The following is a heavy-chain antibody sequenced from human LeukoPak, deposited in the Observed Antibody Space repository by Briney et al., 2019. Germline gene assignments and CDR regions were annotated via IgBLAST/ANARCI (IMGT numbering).Heavy chain of an antibody. Sequence: PGGSLRLSCAASGFTFSSYSMNWVRQAPGKGLEWVSYISSSSSTIYYADSVKGRFTISRDNAKNSLYLQMNSLRAEDTAVYYCARADASIAVALFDYWGQGTLVTVSS. CDR1: GFTFSSYS. CDR2: ISSSSSTI. CDR3: ARADASIAVALFDY. J-gene: IGHJ4*02. D-gene: IGHD6-19*01. V-gene: IGHV3-48*04.